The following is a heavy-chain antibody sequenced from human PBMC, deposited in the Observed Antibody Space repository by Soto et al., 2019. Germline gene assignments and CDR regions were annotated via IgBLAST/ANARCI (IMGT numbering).Heavy chain of an antibody. CDR1: GFTFDDYA. CDR3: AKGFRSTARGAFGY. Sequence: GGSLRLSCAASGFTFDDYAMHWVRQAPGKGLEWVSGISWNSGSIGYADSVKGRFTISRDNAKNSLYLQMNSLRAEDTALYYCAKGFRSTARGAFGYWGQGTLVTVSS. V-gene: IGHV3-9*01. D-gene: IGHD1-26*01. CDR2: ISWNSGSI. J-gene: IGHJ4*02.